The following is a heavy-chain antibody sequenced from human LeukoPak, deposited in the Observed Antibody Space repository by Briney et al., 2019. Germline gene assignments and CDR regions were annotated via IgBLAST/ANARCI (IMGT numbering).Heavy chain of an antibody. Sequence: GGSLRLSCEVSGFTFSNYGMHWVRQAPGKGLEWLALIWYDGRTKSHADSVKGRFTISRDNSANTLYLQMGSLRVEDTAVYYCARGWGRIAVAGGPGYWGQGARVTVSS. CDR2: IWYDGRTK. J-gene: IGHJ4*02. D-gene: IGHD6-19*01. CDR1: GFTFSNYG. V-gene: IGHV3-33*01. CDR3: ARGWGRIAVAGGPGY.